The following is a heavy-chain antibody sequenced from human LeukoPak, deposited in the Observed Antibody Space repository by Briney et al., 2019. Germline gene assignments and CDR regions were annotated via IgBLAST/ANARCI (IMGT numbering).Heavy chain of an antibody. CDR3: AKDRTAYYDSSGYPDY. CDR2: TNWNGVST. D-gene: IGHD3-22*01. CDR1: GFRFDDYG. Sequence: GGSLRLSCAASGFRFDDYGMSWVRQAPGKGLEWVSGTNWNGVSTAYTDSVKGRFTISRDNAKNSLYLQMNSLRAEDTALYYCAKDRTAYYDSSGYPDYWGQGTLVTVSS. J-gene: IGHJ4*02. V-gene: IGHV3-20*04.